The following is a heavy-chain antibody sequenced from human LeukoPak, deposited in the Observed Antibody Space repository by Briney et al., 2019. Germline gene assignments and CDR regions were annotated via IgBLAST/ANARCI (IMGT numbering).Heavy chain of an antibody. CDR2: ISHTEGA. CDR3: ARHYDFSSPYNN. V-gene: IGHV4/OR15-8*02. CDR1: GGSIDDNYL. Sequence: SETLSLTCVVSGGSIDDNYLWTWVRQPPGKGLDWIGEISHTEGAKYCPSLEGRVSISMDRSKNLFSLMLRSVTAADTAGYFCARHYDFSSPYNNWGQGILVTVSS. D-gene: IGHD3-3*01. J-gene: IGHJ4*02.